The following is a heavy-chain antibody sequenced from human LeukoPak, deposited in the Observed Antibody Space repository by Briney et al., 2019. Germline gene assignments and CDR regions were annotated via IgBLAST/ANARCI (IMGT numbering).Heavy chain of an antibody. CDR2: IYRGGST. D-gene: IGHD3-22*01. J-gene: IGHJ4*02. V-gene: IGHV3-53*01. Sequence: GGSLRLSCAASGFTVSSNYMSWVRQAPGKGLEWVSVIYRGGSTYYADSVKGRFTISRDNSKNTLYLHMNSLRAEETAVYYCAREGDDSSGYYPHFVYWGQGTLVTVSS. CDR1: GFTVSSNY. CDR3: AREGDDSSGYYPHFVY.